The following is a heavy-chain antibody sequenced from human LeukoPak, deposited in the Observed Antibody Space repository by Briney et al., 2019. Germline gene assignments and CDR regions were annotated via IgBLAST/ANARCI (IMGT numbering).Heavy chain of an antibody. D-gene: IGHD6-13*01. CDR3: ARHSRRFSDSWPFDY. Sequence: PSETLSLNCAVYGGPFSGYYWTWIRQPPGKGPEWIGDINHTGSPNSNPSLKRRVTISVDTSKNQFSLRLRSVTAADTAVYYCARHSRRFSDSWPFDYWGQGTLVTVSS. V-gene: IGHV4-34*01. J-gene: IGHJ4*02. CDR1: GGPFSGYY. CDR2: INHTGSP.